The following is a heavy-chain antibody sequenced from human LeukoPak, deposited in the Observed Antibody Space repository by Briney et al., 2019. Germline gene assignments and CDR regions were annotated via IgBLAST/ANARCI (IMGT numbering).Heavy chain of an antibody. V-gene: IGHV3-73*01. CDR2: IRSKANSYAT. D-gene: IGHD2-8*01. Sequence: GGSLRLSCAASGFTFSSYAMHWVRQASGKGLEWVGRIRSKANSYATAYAASVKGRFTISRDDSKNTAYLQMNSLKTEDTAVYYCTSAGGYCTNGVCYMDYWGQGTLVTVSS. CDR3: TSAGGYCTNGVCYMDY. J-gene: IGHJ4*02. CDR1: GFTFSSYA.